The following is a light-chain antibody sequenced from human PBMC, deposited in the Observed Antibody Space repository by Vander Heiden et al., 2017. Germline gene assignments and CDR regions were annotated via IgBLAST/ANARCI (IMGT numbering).Light chain of an antibody. V-gene: IGKV4-1*01. CDR2: WAS. Sequence: DIVITQSPHSLAVSLCERATINCKSSQSVLYSSSNQNYLAWYQQKPGQPPKLLIYWASTRESGVPDRFSGSGSGTDFSLTISSLQAEDVAVYYCQQYFSPLWTFGQGTKVEIK. CDR1: QSVLYSSSNQNY. J-gene: IGKJ1*01. CDR3: QQYFSPLWT.